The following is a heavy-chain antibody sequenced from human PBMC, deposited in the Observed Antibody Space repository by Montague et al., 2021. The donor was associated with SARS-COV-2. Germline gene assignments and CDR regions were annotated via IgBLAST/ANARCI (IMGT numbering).Heavy chain of an antibody. CDR1: GASISTGIYD. Sequence: SQTLSLTCTVSGASISTGIYDWSWIRQPAGKGLEWIGRIRTTGHTDYNSSLESRVSMSVDTSTNQFSLSLTSVTAADTAVYFCARFGSGTLEFDLWGQGTLVTVSS. J-gene: IGHJ4*02. D-gene: IGHD1-26*01. CDR2: IRTTGHT. CDR3: ARFGSGTLEFDL. V-gene: IGHV4-61*02.